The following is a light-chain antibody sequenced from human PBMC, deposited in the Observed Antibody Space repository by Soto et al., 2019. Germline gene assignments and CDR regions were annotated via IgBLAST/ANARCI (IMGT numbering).Light chain of an antibody. CDR1: QDITNY. Sequence: DIQMTQSPSSLYASVGDRVTITCQASQDITNYLNWYQQKPGEAPKLLIDDASTLATGVPSRFSRSGSRTDFTFTVSSLQSEDIATYYCQRYDQLLRTTFGQGTKLEIK. J-gene: IGKJ2*01. V-gene: IGKV1-33*01. CDR2: DAS. CDR3: QRYDQLLRTT.